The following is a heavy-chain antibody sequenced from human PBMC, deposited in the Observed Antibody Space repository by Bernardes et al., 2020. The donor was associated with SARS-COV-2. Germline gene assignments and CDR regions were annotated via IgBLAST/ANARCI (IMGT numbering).Heavy chain of an antibody. CDR1: GFSFSTSW. CDR3: ARASQFYFEY. Sequence: GGSLRLSCAASGFSFSTSWVHWVRQTPGKGLVWVSRINSDGSVIDYADSVKGRFTISRDNAKNTLYLQMNSLRADDTAVYYCARASQFYFEYWGQGTLVTVSS. V-gene: IGHV3-74*01. J-gene: IGHJ4*02. CDR2: INSDGSVI.